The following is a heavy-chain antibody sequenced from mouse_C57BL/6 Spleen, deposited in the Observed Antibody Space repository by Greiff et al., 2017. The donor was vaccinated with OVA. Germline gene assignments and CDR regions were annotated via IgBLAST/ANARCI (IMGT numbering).Heavy chain of an antibody. V-gene: IGHV1-39*01. CDR2: INPNYGTT. J-gene: IGHJ3*01. Sequence: VQLKESGPELVKPGASVKISCKASGYSFTDYNMNWVKQSNGKSLEWIGVINPNYGTTSYNQKFKGKATLTVDQSSSTADMQLNSLTSEDSAVYYCARGDYYGSSYLAWFAYWGQGTLVTVSA. CDR1: GYSFTDYN. CDR3: ARGDYYGSSYLAWFAY. D-gene: IGHD1-1*01.